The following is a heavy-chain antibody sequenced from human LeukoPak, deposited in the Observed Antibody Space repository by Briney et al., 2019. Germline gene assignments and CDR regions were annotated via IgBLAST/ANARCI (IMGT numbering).Heavy chain of an antibody. CDR3: ARETTLAGFASGLGFNY. D-gene: IGHD6-19*01. J-gene: IGHJ4*02. V-gene: IGHV4-39*07. CDR1: DGSISSSSYY. Sequence: NPSETLSLTCTVSDGSISSSSYYWGWIRQPPGKGLEWIGSIYYSGSTNYNPSLKSRVTISVDTSKNQFSLELTSVTAADTATYYCARETTLAGFASGLGFNYWGQGILVTVSS. CDR2: IYYSGST.